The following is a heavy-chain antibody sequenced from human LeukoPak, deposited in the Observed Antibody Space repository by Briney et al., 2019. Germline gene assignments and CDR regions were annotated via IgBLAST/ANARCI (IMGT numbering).Heavy chain of an antibody. CDR3: ARGVEPLAANTLAY. D-gene: IGHD1-14*01. J-gene: IGHJ4*02. CDR1: GLTVITND. CDR2: LYSDGNT. Sequence: PGGSLTLSCAASGLTVITNDMTWVRQAPGKGLEWVSVLYSDGNTKYADSVQGRFTISRDNSKNNLYLEMNSLSPDDTAVYYCARGVEPLAANTLAYWGQGTLVTVSS. V-gene: IGHV3-53*01.